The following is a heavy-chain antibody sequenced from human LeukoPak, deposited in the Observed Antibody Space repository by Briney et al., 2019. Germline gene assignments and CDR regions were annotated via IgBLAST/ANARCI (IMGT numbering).Heavy chain of an antibody. CDR1: GGSIRSSYYY. Sequence: SETLPLTCTVSGGSIRSSYYYWGWIRQPPGKGLEWIGSIYDSGSTYYNPSLKSRVTISVDTSKNQFSLKLNSVTAADTAVYYCARAAGWFDPWGQGTLVTVSS. J-gene: IGHJ5*02. CDR3: ARAAGWFDP. CDR2: IYDSGST. V-gene: IGHV4-39*01. D-gene: IGHD6-25*01.